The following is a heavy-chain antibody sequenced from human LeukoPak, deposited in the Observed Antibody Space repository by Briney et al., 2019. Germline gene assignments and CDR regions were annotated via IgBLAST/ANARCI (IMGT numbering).Heavy chain of an antibody. CDR1: GFSLSNARMG. CDR3: ARSGGYCSGGTCFHFDY. Sequence: SGPVLVKPTETLTLTCTVSGFSLSNARMGVSWIRQPPGKPLEWLANIFSNDEKSYSTSRKSRLTISKDTSKSQVVLTMTNMDPVDTATYYCARSGGYCSGGTCFHFDYWGQGTLVTVSS. V-gene: IGHV2-26*01. CDR2: IFSNDEK. J-gene: IGHJ4*02. D-gene: IGHD2-15*01.